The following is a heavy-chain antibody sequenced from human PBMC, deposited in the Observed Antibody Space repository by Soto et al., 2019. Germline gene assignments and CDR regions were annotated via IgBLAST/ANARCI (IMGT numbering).Heavy chain of an antibody. Sequence: QVQLVQSGAEVKKPGASVKVSRKASSYTFASYGISWVRQAPGQGLEWMGWISAYNGNTNYAQKLQGRGTRTTDTSTSTAYMELRSLRSDDTAVYYCARVIAAAADFDYWGQGTLVTVSS. CDR2: ISAYNGNT. J-gene: IGHJ4*02. CDR3: ARVIAAAADFDY. CDR1: SYTFASYG. D-gene: IGHD6-13*01. V-gene: IGHV1-18*01.